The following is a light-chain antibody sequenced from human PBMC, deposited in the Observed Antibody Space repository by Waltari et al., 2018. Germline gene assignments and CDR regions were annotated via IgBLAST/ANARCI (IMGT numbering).Light chain of an antibody. Sequence: QSALTQPASVSGSPGQSITISCTGTISDVGGFNSVSWYQVHPGQAPRVMIYDVINRPSAVSDRFSASESSNTASLTISGLQAEDEGDYYCSSQSTNSVVLFGGGTKLTVL. V-gene: IGLV2-14*03. CDR3: SSQSTNSVVL. CDR1: ISDVGGFNS. CDR2: DVI. J-gene: IGLJ3*02.